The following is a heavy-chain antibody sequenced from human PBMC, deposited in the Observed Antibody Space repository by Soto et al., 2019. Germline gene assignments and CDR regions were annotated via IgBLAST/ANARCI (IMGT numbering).Heavy chain of an antibody. CDR2: ISWNSGSI. D-gene: IGHD4-17*01. CDR1: GFSFDDYA. CDR3: AKARGDATTVPLLFDY. J-gene: IGHJ4*02. Sequence: GGSLRLSCAASGFSFDDYAMHWVRQAPGKGLEWVSGISWNSGSIGYADSVKGRFTISRDNAKNSLYLQMNSLSAEDTALYYCAKARGDATTVPLLFDYWGQGTLVTGSS. V-gene: IGHV3-9*01.